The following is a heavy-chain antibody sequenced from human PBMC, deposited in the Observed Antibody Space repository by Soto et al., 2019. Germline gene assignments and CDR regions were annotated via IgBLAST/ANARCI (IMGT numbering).Heavy chain of an antibody. D-gene: IGHD1-26*01. CDR3: GRALYSGSYFTPLSY. V-gene: IGHV1-69*01. J-gene: IGHJ4*02. CDR2: IIPIHAKA. Sequence: QVQLVQSGAEVKKPGSSVKVSCRASGVTLKPFAITWVRQAPGQGLEWVGGIIPIHAKADYAQKFQGRVTITADESTDTASMELIRQNSEDTAVYYCGRALYSGSYFTPLSYWCQGTLVTVS. CDR1: GVTLKPFA.